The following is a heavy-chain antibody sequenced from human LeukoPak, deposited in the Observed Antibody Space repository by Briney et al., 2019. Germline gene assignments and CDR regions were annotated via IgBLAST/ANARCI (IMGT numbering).Heavy chain of an antibody. Sequence: ASVKVSCKASGYTFTSYGISWVRQAPGQGLEWMGWISAYNGNTNYAQKLQGRVTMTTDTSTSTAYMELRSLRPDDTAVYYCARDWYGELTAQPTDRDYYYYYYMDVWGKGTTVTVSS. J-gene: IGHJ6*03. CDR1: GYTFTSYG. CDR2: ISAYNGNT. CDR3: ARDWYGELTAQPTDRDYYYYYYMDV. V-gene: IGHV1-18*01. D-gene: IGHD3-10*01.